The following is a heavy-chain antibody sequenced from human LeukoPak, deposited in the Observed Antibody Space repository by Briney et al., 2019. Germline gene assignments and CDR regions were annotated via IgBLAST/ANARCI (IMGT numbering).Heavy chain of an antibody. J-gene: IGHJ4*02. CDR1: GSTFSSYE. CDR2: ISSSGSTI. CDR3: ARTYYYDDKGPRFDY. Sequence: GGSLRLSCAASGSTFSSYEVNWVRQAPGKGLEWVSYISSSGSTIYYADSVRGRFTISRDNAKNSLYLQMNSLRAEDTAVYYCARTYYYDDKGPRFDYWGQGTLVTVSS. D-gene: IGHD3-22*01. V-gene: IGHV3-48*03.